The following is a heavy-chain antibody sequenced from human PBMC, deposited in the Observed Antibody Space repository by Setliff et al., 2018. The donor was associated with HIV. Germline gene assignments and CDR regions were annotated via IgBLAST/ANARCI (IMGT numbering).Heavy chain of an antibody. CDR1: GYTFTSYA. V-gene: IGHV7-4-1*02. CDR3: ARDLRGSGSYYMMGEPFDI. CDR2: INTNTGNP. J-gene: IGHJ3*02. Sequence: ASVKVSCKASGYTFTSYAMNWVRQAPGQGLEWMGWINTNTGNPTYAQGFTGRFVFSLDTSVSTAYLQISSLKAEDTAVYYCARDLRGSGSYYMMGEPFDIWGQGTMVTVTS. D-gene: IGHD3-10*01.